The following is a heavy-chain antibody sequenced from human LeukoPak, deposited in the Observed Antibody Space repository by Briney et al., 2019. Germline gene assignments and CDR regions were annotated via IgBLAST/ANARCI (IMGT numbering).Heavy chain of an antibody. V-gene: IGHV1-69*05. CDR3: AREYYYDSSGSNRFDP. D-gene: IGHD3-22*01. CDR1: GYTFTSYG. Sequence: ASVKVSCKASGYTFTSYGISWVRQAPGQGLEWMGGIIPIFGTANYAQKFQGRVTITTDESTSTAYMELSSLRSEDTAVYYCAREYYYDSSGSNRFDPWGQGTLVTVSS. J-gene: IGHJ5*02. CDR2: IIPIFGTA.